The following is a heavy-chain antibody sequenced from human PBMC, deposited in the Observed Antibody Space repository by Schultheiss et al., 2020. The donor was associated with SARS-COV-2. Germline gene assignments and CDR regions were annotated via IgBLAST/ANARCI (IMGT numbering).Heavy chain of an antibody. D-gene: IGHD2-2*01. CDR1: GGSISSGGYY. J-gene: IGHJ4*02. CDR3: ARLSRARVVVVAAAALAFDI. V-gene: IGHV4-31*03. Sequence: SETLSLTCTVSGGSISSGGYYWSSIRQHPGKGLEWIGYIYYSGSTYYNPSLKSRVTISVDTSKNQFSLKLSSVTAADTAVYYCARLSRARVVVVAAAALAFDIWGQGTVVTVSS. CDR2: IYYSGST.